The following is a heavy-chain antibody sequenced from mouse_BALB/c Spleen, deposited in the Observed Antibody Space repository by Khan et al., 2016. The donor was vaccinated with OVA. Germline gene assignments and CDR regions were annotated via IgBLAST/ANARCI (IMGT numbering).Heavy chain of an antibody. Sequence: EVQLQESGPSLVKPSQTLSLTCSVTGDSITSGYWSWIRKFPGNKLEYMGYMIYTGYTYYNPPLKSRISITRHTSKNQYYLQLNSVTTEDTATYYCARSTYRYAFVYWGQGTLVTVSA. CDR2: MIYTGYT. V-gene: IGHV3-8*02. CDR1: GDSITSGY. J-gene: IGHJ3*01. CDR3: ARSTYRYAFVY. D-gene: IGHD2-14*01.